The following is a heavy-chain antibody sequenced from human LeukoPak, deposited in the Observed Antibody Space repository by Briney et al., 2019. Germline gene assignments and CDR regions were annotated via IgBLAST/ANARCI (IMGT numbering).Heavy chain of an antibody. Sequence: GGSLRLSCAASGFSFTTYWMHWVRRGPGKGLVWVSRINSDVSDTIYADSVKRRFTISRDNAKKTVYLQMDSLRAEDTAVYYCARGGGDHAFDVWGQGTMVTVSS. V-gene: IGHV3-74*01. CDR2: INSDVSDT. J-gene: IGHJ3*01. CDR1: GFSFTTYW. D-gene: IGHD2-21*02. CDR3: ARGGGDHAFDV.